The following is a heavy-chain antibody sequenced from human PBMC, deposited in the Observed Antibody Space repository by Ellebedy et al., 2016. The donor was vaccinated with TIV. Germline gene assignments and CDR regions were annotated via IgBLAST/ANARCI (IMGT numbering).Heavy chain of an antibody. CDR2: IYYTAST. Sequence: SETLSLXCTVSLGSISSHYSTWIRQPPGKGLEWIGTIYYTASTSYSPSLTGRVTISIDTPKNQFSLKVTSVTAADTAVYYCAREFRYDFWRGPLDHWGQGTTVTVSS. CDR1: LGSISSHY. CDR3: AREFRYDFWRGPLDH. J-gene: IGHJ4*02. V-gene: IGHV4-59*11. D-gene: IGHD3-3*01.